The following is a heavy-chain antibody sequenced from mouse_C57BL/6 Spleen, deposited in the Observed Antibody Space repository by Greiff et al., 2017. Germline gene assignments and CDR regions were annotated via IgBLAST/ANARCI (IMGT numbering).Heavy chain of an antibody. CDR1: GYAFSSSW. D-gene: IGHD2-3*01. CDR3: ARSSDGYHWYFDV. CDR2: IYPGDGDT. Sequence: VQRVESGPELVKPGASVKISCKASGYAFSSSWMNWVKQRPGKGLEWIGRIYPGDGDTNYNGKFKGKATLTADKSASTAYMQLSSLTSEDSAVYFCARSSDGYHWYFDVWGTGTTVTVSS. V-gene: IGHV1-82*01. J-gene: IGHJ1*03.